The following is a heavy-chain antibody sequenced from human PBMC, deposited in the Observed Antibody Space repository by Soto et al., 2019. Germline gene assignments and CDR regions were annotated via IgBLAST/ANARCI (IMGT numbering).Heavy chain of an antibody. D-gene: IGHD3-3*01. CDR3: ARVSLGGGFWRFFGVSKTDSYSGMDV. J-gene: IGHJ6*02. Sequence: PSQTLSLTCAISGDSVSSNSAAWNCIRQSPSRGLEWLGRTYYRSKWYNDYAVSVKSRITINPDTSKNQFSLQLNSVTPEDTALYYCARVSLGGGFWRFFGVSKTDSYSGMDVCGQGATLTISS. CDR1: GDSVSSNSAA. V-gene: IGHV6-1*01. CDR2: TYYRSKWYN.